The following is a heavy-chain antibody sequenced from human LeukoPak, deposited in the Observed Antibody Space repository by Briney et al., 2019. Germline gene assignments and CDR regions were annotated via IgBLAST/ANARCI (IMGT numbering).Heavy chain of an antibody. Sequence: SVKVSCKASGGTFSSYAISWVRQAPGQGLEWMGGIIPIFGTANYAQRFQGRVTITADESTSTAYMELSSLRSEDTAVYYCAKGVVPAATYAFDIWGQGTMVTVSS. CDR1: GGTFSSYA. V-gene: IGHV1-69*13. D-gene: IGHD2-2*01. CDR2: IIPIFGTA. CDR3: AKGVVPAATYAFDI. J-gene: IGHJ3*02.